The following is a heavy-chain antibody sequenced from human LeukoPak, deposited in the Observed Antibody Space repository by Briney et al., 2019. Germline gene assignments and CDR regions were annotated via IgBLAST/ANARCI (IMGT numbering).Heavy chain of an antibody. CDR2: IKSKTDGGTA. Sequence: GGSLRLSCAASGFTFTNAYMTWVRQAPGKGLEWVGRIKSKTDGGTADYAAPVKGRFTISRDDSKNTLYLQMNSLKIEDTAVYYCSAYYYGSGSYYDYWGQGTLVTVSS. CDR3: SAYYYGSGSYYDY. D-gene: IGHD3-10*01. CDR1: GFTFTNAY. J-gene: IGHJ4*02. V-gene: IGHV3-15*01.